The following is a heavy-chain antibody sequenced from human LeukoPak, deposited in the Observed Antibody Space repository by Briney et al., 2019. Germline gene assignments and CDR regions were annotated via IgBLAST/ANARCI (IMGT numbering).Heavy chain of an antibody. CDR1: GGTFSSYA. V-gene: IGHV1-69*01. D-gene: IGHD1-26*01. CDR3: ASRTEVVGAPDY. CDR2: IIPIFGTA. J-gene: IGHJ4*02. Sequence: GASVKVSCKASGGTFSSYAISWVRQAPGQGLEWMGGIIPIFGTANYAQKFQGRVTITADESTSTAYMELSSLRSEDTAAYYCASRTEVVGAPDYWGQGTLVTVSS.